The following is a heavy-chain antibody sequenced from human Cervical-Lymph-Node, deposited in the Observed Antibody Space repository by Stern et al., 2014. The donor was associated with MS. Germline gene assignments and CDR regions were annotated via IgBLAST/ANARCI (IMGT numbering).Heavy chain of an antibody. Sequence: VQLVESGGGVVQPGRSLRLSCAASGFTFSSYGMHWVRQAPGKGLEWVAVIWYDGSNKYYADSVKGRFTISRDNSKNTLYLQMNSLRAEDTAVYYCARDGDNDGFGYFDYWGQGTLVTVSS. J-gene: IGHJ4*02. V-gene: IGHV3-33*01. D-gene: IGHD2-21*02. CDR1: GFTFSSYG. CDR2: IWYDGSNK. CDR3: ARDGDNDGFGYFDY.